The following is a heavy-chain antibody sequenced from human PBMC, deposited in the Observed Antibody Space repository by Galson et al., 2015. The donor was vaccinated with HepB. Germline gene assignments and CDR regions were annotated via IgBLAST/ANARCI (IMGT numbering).Heavy chain of an antibody. Sequence: SVKVSCKASGYTFSNYGISWVRQVPGQGLEWMGWINPHSGGTNYAQKFQGRATMTRDTSISTAYMELSSLRSDDTAVYYCASAACTYTTSCSPDFPWGQGTLVTVSS. D-gene: IGHD3-16*01. CDR2: INPHSGGT. V-gene: IGHV1-2*02. CDR1: GYTFSNYG. J-gene: IGHJ5*02. CDR3: ASAACTYTTSCSPDFP.